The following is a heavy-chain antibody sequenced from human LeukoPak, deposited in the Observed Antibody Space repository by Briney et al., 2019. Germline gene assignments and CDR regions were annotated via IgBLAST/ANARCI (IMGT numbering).Heavy chain of an antibody. V-gene: IGHV4-4*07. D-gene: IGHD3-22*01. J-gene: IGHJ5*02. CDR2: IYTSGST. CDR1: GASISSYY. Sequence: SETLSLTCTVSGASISSYYWSWIRQPAGKGLEWIGRIYTSGSTNYNPSLKSRVTISVDTSKNQFSLKLSSVTAADTAGYYCARRVTYYYDSSGYPLFDPWGQGTLVTVSS. CDR3: ARRVTYYYDSSGYPLFDP.